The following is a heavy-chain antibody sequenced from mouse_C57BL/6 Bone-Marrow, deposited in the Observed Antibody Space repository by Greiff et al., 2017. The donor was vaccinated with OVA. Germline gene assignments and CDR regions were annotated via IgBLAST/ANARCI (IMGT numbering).Heavy chain of an antibody. D-gene: IGHD4-1*02. V-gene: IGHV6-6*01. Sequence: EVKLVESGGGLVQPGGSMKLSCAASGFTFSDAWMDWVRQSPEKGLEWVAEIRNKANNHATYYAESVKGRFTISRVDSKSSVYLQMNSLRAEDTGIYYCTRYNWDGYFDYWGQGTTLTVSS. CDR1: GFTFSDAW. CDR2: IRNKANNHAT. J-gene: IGHJ2*01. CDR3: TRYNWDGYFDY.